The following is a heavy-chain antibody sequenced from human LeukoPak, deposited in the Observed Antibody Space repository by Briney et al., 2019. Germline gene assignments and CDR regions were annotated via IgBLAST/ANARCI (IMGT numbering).Heavy chain of an antibody. Sequence: SETLSLTCTVSGDSISTSDSYWGWIRQPPGKGLEWIGSIYHSGSTYYNPSLKSRVTISVDTSKNQFSLKLSSVTAAGTAVYYCARDRRSPYYYGSGSSNWFDPWGQGTLVTVSS. CDR2: IYHSGST. CDR1: GDSISTSDSY. D-gene: IGHD3-10*01. J-gene: IGHJ5*02. V-gene: IGHV4-39*07. CDR3: ARDRRSPYYYGSGSSNWFDP.